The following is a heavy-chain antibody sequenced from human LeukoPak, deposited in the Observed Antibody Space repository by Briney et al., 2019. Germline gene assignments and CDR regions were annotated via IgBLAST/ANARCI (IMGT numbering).Heavy chain of an antibody. J-gene: IGHJ4*02. Sequence: SETLSLTCSVAGGSISNRNYYWGWIRHPPGKGLEWIGLIHNSGTTYYNPSLKSRVTISVDQPKDQFSLELTSLTAADTAVYYCAKSPLLTYSSGYCDLWGQGNVVSVS. CDR2: IHNSGTT. CDR1: GGSISNRNYY. D-gene: IGHD3-22*01. V-gene: IGHV4-39*07. CDR3: AKSPLLTYSSGYCDL.